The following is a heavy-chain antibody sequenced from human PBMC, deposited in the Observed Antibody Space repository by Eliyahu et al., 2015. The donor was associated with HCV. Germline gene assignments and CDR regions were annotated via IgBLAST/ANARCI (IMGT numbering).Heavy chain of an antibody. V-gene: IGHV3-13*01. CDR1: GFTFSSYD. Sequence: EVQLXESGGGLVQPGGSLRLSCXASGFTFSSYDMHWVRQATGKGLEWVSAIGTAGDTYYPGSVKGRFTISRENAKNSLYLQMNSLRAGDTAVYYCAREDIVGATRAFDIWGQGTMVTVSS. CDR3: AREDIVGATRAFDI. CDR2: IGTAGDT. J-gene: IGHJ3*02. D-gene: IGHD1-26*01.